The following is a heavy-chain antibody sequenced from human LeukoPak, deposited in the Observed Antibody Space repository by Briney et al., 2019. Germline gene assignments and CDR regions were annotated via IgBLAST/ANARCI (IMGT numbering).Heavy chain of an antibody. D-gene: IGHD3-22*01. CDR3: ARDLGYYDSSGYYRGGFDY. V-gene: IGHV3-7*01. J-gene: IGHJ4*02. CDR2: IKQDGSEN. CDR1: GFTFSSYW. Sequence: GGSLRLSCAASGFTFSSYWMSWVRQAPGKGLEWVANIKQDGSENYYVDSVKGRFTISRDNAKNSLYLQMNSLRAEDTAVYYCARDLGYYDSSGYYRGGFDYWGQGTLVTVSS.